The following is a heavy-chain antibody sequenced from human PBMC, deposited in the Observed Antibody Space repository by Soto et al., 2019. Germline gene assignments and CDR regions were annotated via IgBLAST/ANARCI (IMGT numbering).Heavy chain of an antibody. CDR2: ISGSGGST. CDR1: GLTFSSYSSYA. J-gene: IGHJ4*02. V-gene: IGHV3-23*01. CDR3: AKYGTSGWEGPYYFDY. Sequence: GGSLRLSCAASGLTFSSYSSYAMSWVRQAPGKGLEWVSGISGSGGSTYYADSVKGRFTISRDNSKNTLYLQMNSLRAEDTAVYYCAKYGTSGWEGPYYFDYWGQGTLVTVSS. D-gene: IGHD6-19*01.